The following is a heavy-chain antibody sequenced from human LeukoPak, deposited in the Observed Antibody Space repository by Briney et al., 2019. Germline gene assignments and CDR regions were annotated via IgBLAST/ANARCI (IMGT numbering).Heavy chain of an antibody. CDR1: GCSISSYY. V-gene: IGHV4-59*01. J-gene: IGHJ5*02. CDR3: ARDKGGPHLDP. Sequence: PSETLSLTCTVSGCSISSYYWSWIRQPPGKGLEWIGYIYYSGSTNYNPSLKSRVTISVDTSKNQFSLKLSSVTAADTAVYYCARDKGGPHLDPWGQGTLVTVSS. CDR2: IYYSGST.